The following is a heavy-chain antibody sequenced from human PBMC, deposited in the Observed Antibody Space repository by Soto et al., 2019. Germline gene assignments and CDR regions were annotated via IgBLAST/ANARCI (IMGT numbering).Heavy chain of an antibody. CDR1: GGSISSYY. V-gene: IGHV4-59*08. CDR2: IYYSGST. Sequence: SETLSLTCTVSGGSISSYYWSWIRQPPGKGLEWIGYIYYSGSTNYNPSLKSRVTISVDTSKNQFSLKLSSVTAADTAVYYCARTGTTVTTPSWFDPWGQGTLVTVSS. CDR3: ARTGTTVTTPSWFDP. J-gene: IGHJ5*02. D-gene: IGHD4-17*01.